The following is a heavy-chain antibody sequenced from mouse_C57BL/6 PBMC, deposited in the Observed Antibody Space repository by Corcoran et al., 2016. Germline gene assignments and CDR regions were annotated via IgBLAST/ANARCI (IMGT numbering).Heavy chain of an antibody. Sequence: QVQLKQSGAELVKPGASVKISCKASGYTFTDYYINWVKQRPGQGLEWIGKIGPGSGSTYYNEKFKGKATLTADKSSSTAYMQLSSLTSEDSAVYFCASSYYYGSSYGDAMDYWGQGTSVTVSS. CDR1: GYTFTDYY. V-gene: IGHV1-77*01. CDR3: ASSYYYGSSYGDAMDY. J-gene: IGHJ4*01. D-gene: IGHD1-1*01. CDR2: IGPGSGST.